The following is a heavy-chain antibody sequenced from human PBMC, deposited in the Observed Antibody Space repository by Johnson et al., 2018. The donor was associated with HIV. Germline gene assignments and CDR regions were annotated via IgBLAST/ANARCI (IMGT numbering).Heavy chain of an antibody. D-gene: IGHD4-17*01. V-gene: IGHV3-30*04. CDR1: GFTFSSYA. J-gene: IGHJ3*02. CDR3: AREVDYAVNTQHLDAFDI. Sequence: QMLLVESGGGVVQPGRSLRLSCAASGFTFSSYAMHWVRQAPGKGLEWVTFTSFDESNKYYADSVKGRFTISRDNSKNTLYLQMNSLRAEDTALYYCAREVDYAVNTQHLDAFDIWGQGTMVTVSS. CDR2: TSFDESNK.